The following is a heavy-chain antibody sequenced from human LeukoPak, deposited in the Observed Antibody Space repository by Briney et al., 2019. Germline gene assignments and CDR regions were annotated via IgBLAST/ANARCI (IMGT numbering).Heavy chain of an antibody. CDR2: ISYDGSNK. CDR3: ARDAGSGWPHDAFDI. V-gene: IGHV3-30-3*01. D-gene: IGHD6-19*01. Sequence: GGSLRLSCAASGFTFSSYAMHWVRQAPGKGLEWVAVISYDGSNKYYADSVKGRFTISRDNSKNTLYPQMNSLRAEDTAVYYCARDAGSGWPHDAFDIWGQGTMVTVSS. CDR1: GFTFSSYA. J-gene: IGHJ3*02.